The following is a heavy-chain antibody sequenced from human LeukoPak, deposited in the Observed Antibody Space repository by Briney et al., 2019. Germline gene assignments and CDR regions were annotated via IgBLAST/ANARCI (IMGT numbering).Heavy chain of an antibody. V-gene: IGHV3-48*01. CDR1: GFTFSSYA. J-gene: IGHJ4*02. Sequence: SGGSLRLSCAASGFTFSSYAMSWVRQAPGKGLEWVSAISSSSSTIYYADSVKGRFTISRDNAKNSLYLQMNSLRAEDTAVYYCASFNNWKVYWGQGTLVTVSS. D-gene: IGHD1-20*01. CDR3: ASFNNWKVY. CDR2: ISSSSSTI.